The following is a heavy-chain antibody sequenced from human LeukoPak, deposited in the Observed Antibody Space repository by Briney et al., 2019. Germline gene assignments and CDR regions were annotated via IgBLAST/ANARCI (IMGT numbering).Heavy chain of an antibody. J-gene: IGHJ3*02. V-gene: IGHV3-53*01. CDR2: IYNDGST. CDR1: GLTVSSSY. CDR3: ARNILFAFDI. Sequence: QPGGSLTLSCAASGLTVSSSYMSWVRQAPGKGLEWVSIIYNDGSTYYADSMKGRFTISRDNSKNTLYLQVNSLRAEDTAMYYCARNILFAFDIWGQGTMVTVSS.